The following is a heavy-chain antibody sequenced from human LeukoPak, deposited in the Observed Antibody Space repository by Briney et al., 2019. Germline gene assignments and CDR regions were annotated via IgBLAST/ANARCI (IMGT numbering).Heavy chain of an antibody. CDR2: ISGSGGST. CDR3: AKDIYCSSTSCNFDY. V-gene: IGHV3-23*01. Sequence: GGSLGLSCAASGFTFSSYAMSWVRQAPGKGLEWVSAISGSGGSTYYADSVKGRFTISRDNSKNTLYLQMDSLRAEDTAVYYCAKDIYCSSTSCNFDYWGQGTLVTVSS. D-gene: IGHD2-2*01. J-gene: IGHJ4*02. CDR1: GFTFSSYA.